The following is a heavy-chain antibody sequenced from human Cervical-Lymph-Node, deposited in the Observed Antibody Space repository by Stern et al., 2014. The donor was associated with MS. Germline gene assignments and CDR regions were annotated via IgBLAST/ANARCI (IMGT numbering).Heavy chain of an antibody. CDR1: GFIVSKNY. V-gene: IGHV3-53*01. Sequence: EVQLLESGGGLIQPGGALRLSCAAPGFIVSKNYMSWVRQAPGKGLEWVSLIYTDGSTYYAVSVKGRFTISRDSSKNKLFLQMNSLRAEDTAMYYCARAIFGVNTAAMAPDAFDSWGQGTMVTVSS. J-gene: IGHJ3*01. D-gene: IGHD3-3*01. CDR3: ARAIFGVNTAAMAPDAFDS. CDR2: IYTDGST.